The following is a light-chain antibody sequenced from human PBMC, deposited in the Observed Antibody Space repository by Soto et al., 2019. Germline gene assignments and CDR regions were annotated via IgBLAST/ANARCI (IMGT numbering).Light chain of an antibody. CDR3: MQSMHLPIT. CDR2: EVS. Sequence: DILMTQTPLSLSVAPGQPASISCRSSQSLLRNDGKTFLYWYLQKSGQRPQLLIYEVSNRFFGVPDRFSGSGSGKDFTLEISRVEAEDVGVYYCMQSMHLPITFGQGTRLEIK. J-gene: IGKJ5*01. V-gene: IGKV2D-29*01. CDR1: QSLLRNDGKTF.